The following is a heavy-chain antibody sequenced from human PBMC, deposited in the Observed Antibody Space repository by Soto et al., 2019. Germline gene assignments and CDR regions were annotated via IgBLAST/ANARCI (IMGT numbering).Heavy chain of an antibody. J-gene: IGHJ4*02. CDR3: VRTSLVVAAATREDY. V-gene: IGHV3-74*01. CDR2: INSDGSST. CDR1: GFTFSSYW. D-gene: IGHD2-15*01. Sequence: EVQLVESGGGLVQPGESLRLSCAASGFTFSSYWIHWVRQAPGKGLVWVSRINSDGSSTSYAGSVKGRFTISRDNAKNTQYLQMNSLRAEDTAVYYCVRTSLVVAAATREDYWGQGTLVTVSS.